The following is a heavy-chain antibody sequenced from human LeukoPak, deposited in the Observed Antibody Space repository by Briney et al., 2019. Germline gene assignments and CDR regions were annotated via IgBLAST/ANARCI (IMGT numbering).Heavy chain of an antibody. CDR3: AKGGGYCSGGSCSVFDY. CDR2: ISGSGGNT. Sequence: GGAPRLSCATPGFTFCSYAITLVPQAPGKGVGWVSYISGSGGNTHYADSVKGRFAFSRDNSKNTMYLQMDSLRAEDTAVYYCAKGGGYCSGGSCSVFDYWGQGTLVTVSS. V-gene: IGHV3-23*01. D-gene: IGHD2-15*01. CDR1: GFTFCSYA. J-gene: IGHJ4*02.